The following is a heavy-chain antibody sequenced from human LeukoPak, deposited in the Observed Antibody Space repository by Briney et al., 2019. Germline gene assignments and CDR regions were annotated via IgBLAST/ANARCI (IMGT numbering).Heavy chain of an antibody. D-gene: IGHD3-22*01. CDR1: GDSINSGSYY. V-gene: IGHV4-61*02. J-gene: IGHJ4*02. Sequence: SETLSLTCTVSGDSINSGSYYWSWIRQPAGKGLEWIGRIYTSGSTNYNPSLKSRLSISVDTSKNQFSLKLNSVTAADTAVYYCARVTSGGYLDSWGQGTLVTVSS. CDR3: ARVTSGGYLDS. CDR2: IYTSGST.